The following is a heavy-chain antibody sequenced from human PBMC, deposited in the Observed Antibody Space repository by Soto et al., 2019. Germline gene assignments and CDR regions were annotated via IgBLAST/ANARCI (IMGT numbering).Heavy chain of an antibody. Sequence: GCLRLSCVASGIEFSNYAMSWVRQAPGKGLEWVSISSASGRSRYHADSVKGRFTISRDNSKNTLYLHMTNLRAEDTAVYYCAKDGNWLDVYFDVWGQGTPVTVSS. J-gene: IGHJ4*02. D-gene: IGHD6-19*01. CDR3: AKDGNWLDVYFDV. CDR2: SSASGRSR. CDR1: GIEFSNYA. V-gene: IGHV3-23*01.